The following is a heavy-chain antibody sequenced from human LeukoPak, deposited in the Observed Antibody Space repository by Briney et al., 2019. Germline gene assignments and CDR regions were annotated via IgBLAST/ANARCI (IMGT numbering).Heavy chain of an antibody. D-gene: IGHD3-10*01. CDR2: IMWDSGTI. Sequence: PGGSLRLSCAASGFTSNDYAMHWVRQAPGKGLEWVSGIMWDSGTIGYADSVKGRFTTSRDNAKNSLYLQMNSLRPEDTAFYYCTKDILPGGLGYWGQGTLVTVSS. CDR1: GFTSNDYA. J-gene: IGHJ4*02. V-gene: IGHV3-9*02. CDR3: TKDILPGGLGY.